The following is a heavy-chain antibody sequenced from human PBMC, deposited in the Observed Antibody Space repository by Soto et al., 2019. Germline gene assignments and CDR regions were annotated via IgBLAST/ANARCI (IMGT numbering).Heavy chain of an antibody. CDR3: ARSSSAIEY. D-gene: IGHD6-25*01. CDR2: ISVSNVDT. V-gene: IGHV1-18*04. J-gene: IGHJ4*02. CDR1: GYIFRNYA. Sequence: QIQLVQSGAEVKKPGASVRVSCKTSGYIFRNYAISWVRQAPGQGLEWMGWISVSNVDTDSAHALEGRLTMTTDTSASTAYLKLPSRMSNDTAVYYCARSSSAIEYSGQGSQLTGSS.